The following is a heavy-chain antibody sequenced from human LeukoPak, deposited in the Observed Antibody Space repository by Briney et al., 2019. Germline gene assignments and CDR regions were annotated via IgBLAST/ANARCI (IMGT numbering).Heavy chain of an antibody. V-gene: IGHV1-46*01. Sequence: ASVKVSCKASGYTFTSYYMHWVRQAPGQGLEWMGIINPSGGSTSYAQKFQGRVTMTRDTSTSTVYMELSSLRSEDTAVYYCARAPYCSGGSCYSDPYYGYWGQGTLVTVSS. J-gene: IGHJ4*02. CDR2: INPSGGST. CDR3: ARAPYCSGGSCYSDPYYGY. D-gene: IGHD2-15*01. CDR1: GYTFTSYY.